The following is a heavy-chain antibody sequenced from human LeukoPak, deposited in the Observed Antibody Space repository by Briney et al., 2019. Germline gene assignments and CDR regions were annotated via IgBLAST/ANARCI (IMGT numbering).Heavy chain of an antibody. CDR3: ARGQQWLEAFDY. V-gene: IGHV1-2*02. CDR2: INPNSGVT. CDR1: GYTFTGYY. Sequence: ASVKVSCKASGYTFTGYYMHWVRQAPGQGLEWMGWINPNSGVTHYPQKFQGRVTMTRDTSIRTAYMEVSSLRSDDTAVYYCARGQQWLEAFDYWGLGTLVTVSS. D-gene: IGHD6-19*01. J-gene: IGHJ4*02.